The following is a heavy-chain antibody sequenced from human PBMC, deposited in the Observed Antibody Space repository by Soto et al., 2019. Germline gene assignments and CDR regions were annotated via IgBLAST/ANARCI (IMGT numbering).Heavy chain of an antibody. CDR1: VDSVSTNSAT. D-gene: IGHD3-10*02. V-gene: IGHV6-1*01. CDR2: TYYRSTWSY. J-gene: IGHJ1*01. CDR3: ARAPPSRYYVYFQH. Sequence: SQTLSLTCAISVDSVSTNSATWDWIRQSPSRGLEWLGRTYYRSTWSYDYAVSVQGRITINPDTSNNQFSLQMNSLRAEDTAVYYCARAPPSRYYVYFQHWGQGTLVTVSS.